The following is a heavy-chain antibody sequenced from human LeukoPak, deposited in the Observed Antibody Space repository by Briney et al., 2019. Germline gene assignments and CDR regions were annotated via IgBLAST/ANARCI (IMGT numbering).Heavy chain of an antibody. D-gene: IGHD2-15*01. CDR3: ARVISCSGGSCYIADY. V-gene: IGHV3-21*01. Sequence: PGGSLRLSCAASGFTFSSYSMNWVRQAPGKGLEWVSSISSSSSYIYYADSVKGRFTISRDNAKNSLYLQMNSLRAEDTAVYYCARVISCSGGSCYIADYWGQGPLVTVSS. CDR2: ISSSSSYI. J-gene: IGHJ4*02. CDR1: GFTFSSYS.